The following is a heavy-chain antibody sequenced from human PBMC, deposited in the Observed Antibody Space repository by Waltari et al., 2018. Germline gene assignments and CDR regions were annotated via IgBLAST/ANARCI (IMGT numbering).Heavy chain of an antibody. J-gene: IGHJ4*02. V-gene: IGHV1-69*01. CDR1: GGTFSSYA. CDR2: IIPIFGTA. CDR3: ARDGTPTTVTTASWYY. D-gene: IGHD4-4*01. Sequence: QVQLVQSGAEVKKPGSSVKVSCKASGGTFSSYAISSVRQAPGQGLEWMGGIIPIFGTANYAQKFQGRVTITADESTSTAYMELSSLRSEDTAVYYCARDGTPTTVTTASWYYWGQGTLVTVSS.